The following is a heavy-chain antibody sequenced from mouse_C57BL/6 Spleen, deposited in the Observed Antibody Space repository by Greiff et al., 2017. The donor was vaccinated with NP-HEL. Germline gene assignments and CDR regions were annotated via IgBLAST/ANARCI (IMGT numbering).Heavy chain of an antibody. V-gene: IGHV1-53*01. CDR2: IYPSNGGT. CDR3: ARGGAEATWFAY. D-gene: IGHD3-2*02. Sequence: QVQLQQPGTELVKPGASVKLSCKASGYTFTSYWMHWVKQRPGQGLEWIGNIYPSNGGTNYNEKFKSKATLTVDKSSSTAYMQLSSLTSEDSAVYYCARGGAEATWFAYWGQGTLVTVSA. CDR1: GYTFTSYW. J-gene: IGHJ3*01.